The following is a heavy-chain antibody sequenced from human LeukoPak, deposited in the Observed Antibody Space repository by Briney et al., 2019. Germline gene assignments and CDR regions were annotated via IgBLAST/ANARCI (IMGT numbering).Heavy chain of an antibody. CDR2: ISYDGSNK. V-gene: IGHV3-30*04. J-gene: IGHJ6*03. Sequence: PGGSLRLSCAASEFTFSTYAMHWVRQAPGKGLEWVAVISYDGSNKYYADSVKGRFTISRDNSKNTLYLQMNSLRAEDTAVYYCARGNQGWELLYYYYYYMDVWGKGTTVTVSS. D-gene: IGHD1-26*01. CDR3: ARGNQGWELLYYYYYYMDV. CDR1: EFTFSTYA.